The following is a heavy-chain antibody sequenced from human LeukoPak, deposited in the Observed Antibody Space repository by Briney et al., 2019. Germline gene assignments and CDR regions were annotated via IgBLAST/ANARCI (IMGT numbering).Heavy chain of an antibody. V-gene: IGHV3-23*01. CDR3: AKETAYQFDY. Sequence: GGSLRLSCAASGXTFSSYVMSWVRQAPGKGLEWVSGIYGSGTTYYADSVKGRFTISRDNSKNTVDLQMNSLRAEDTAVYYCAKETAYQFDYWGQGTLVTVSS. CDR2: IYGSGTT. CDR1: GXTFSSYV. J-gene: IGHJ4*02.